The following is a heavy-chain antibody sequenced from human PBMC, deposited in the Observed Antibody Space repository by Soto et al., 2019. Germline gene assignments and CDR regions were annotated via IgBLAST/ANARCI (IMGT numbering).Heavy chain of an antibody. V-gene: IGHV1-18*01. D-gene: IGHD3-9*01. CDR1: GYTFTSYG. J-gene: IGHJ5*02. CDR3: ARDRNYDILTGPNGFDP. CDR2: ISAYNGNT. Sequence: GASVKVSCKASGYTFTSYGISWVRQAPGQGLEWMGWISAYNGNTNYAQKLQGRVTMTTDTSTSTAYMELRSLRSDDTAVYYCARDRNYDILTGPNGFDPWGQGTLVTVSS.